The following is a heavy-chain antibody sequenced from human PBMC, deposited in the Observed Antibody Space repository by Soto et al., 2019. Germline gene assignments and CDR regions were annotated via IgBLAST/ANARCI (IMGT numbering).Heavy chain of an antibody. CDR1: GFTFSSYA. CDR2: ISYDGRNK. V-gene: IGHV3-30-3*01. J-gene: IGHJ4*02. Sequence: QVQLVESGGGVVQPGRSLRLSCAAYGFTFSSYAMHWVRQAPGKGLEWVAVISYDGRNKYYEDAVKGRVTISRDNSKNTRYRQINSLRAEDTAVYYCASVGDVGATTSYLDYWGEGTLVTVSS. CDR3: ASVGDVGATTSYLDY. D-gene: IGHD1-26*01.